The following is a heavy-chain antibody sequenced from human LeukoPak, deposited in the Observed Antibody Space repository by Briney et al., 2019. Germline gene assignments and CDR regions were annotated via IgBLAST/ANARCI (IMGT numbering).Heavy chain of an antibody. Sequence: PSETLSLTCAVSGYSISSGYYWGWIRQPPGKGLEGIGSIYHSGSTYYNPSLKRRVTILVDTSKNQFSLKLSSVTAADTAVYYCARVPAAPYYFDYWGQGTLVTVSS. J-gene: IGHJ4*02. CDR3: ARVPAAPYYFDY. CDR1: GYSISSGYY. CDR2: IYHSGST. D-gene: IGHD2-2*01. V-gene: IGHV4-38-2*01.